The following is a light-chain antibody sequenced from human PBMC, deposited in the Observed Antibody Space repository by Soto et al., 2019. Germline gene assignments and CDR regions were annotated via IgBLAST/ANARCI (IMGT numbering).Light chain of an antibody. CDR3: RQYGRSLGFA. V-gene: IGKV3-20*01. CDR1: QSVSGYF. Sequence: EIVLTQSPGTLSLSPGERATLSCRASQSVSGYFLAWYQEKAGQAPRLLIYGASTRPTGIPDRFSGSGSGTDFTLTISRLEPEDFAVYYCRQYGRSLGFAFGGGTKVDIK. CDR2: GAS. J-gene: IGKJ4*01.